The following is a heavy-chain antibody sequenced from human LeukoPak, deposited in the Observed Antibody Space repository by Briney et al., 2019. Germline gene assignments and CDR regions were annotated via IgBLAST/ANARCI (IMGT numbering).Heavy chain of an antibody. CDR1: GFTFSSYD. V-gene: IGHV3-23*01. Sequence: GGSLRLSCAASGFTFSSYDMSWVRQAPGKGLEWVTAISGSGGSTYYADSVKGRFTISRDNSKNTLYLQMNSLRAEDTAVYYCAKGGYYYDSSGYYTRKPFDYWGQGTLVTVSS. CDR3: AKGGYYYDSSGYYTRKPFDY. CDR2: ISGSGGST. D-gene: IGHD3-22*01. J-gene: IGHJ4*02.